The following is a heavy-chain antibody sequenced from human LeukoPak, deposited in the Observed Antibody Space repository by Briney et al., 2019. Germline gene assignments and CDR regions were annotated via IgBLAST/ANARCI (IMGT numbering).Heavy chain of an antibody. CDR3: AREMERGYDWFDY. J-gene: IGHJ4*02. CDR2: INPNSGGT. D-gene: IGHD5-12*01. CDR1: GYTFTGYY. Sequence: GASVKVSCKASGYTFTGYYMHWVRQAPGQGLEWMGWINPNSGGTNYAQKFQGRVTMTRDTSISTAYMELSRLRSDDTAVYCCAREMERGYDWFDYWGQGTLVTVSS. V-gene: IGHV1-2*02.